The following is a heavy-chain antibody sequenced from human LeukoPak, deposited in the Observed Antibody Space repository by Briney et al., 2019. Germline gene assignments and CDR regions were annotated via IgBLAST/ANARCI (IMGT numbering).Heavy chain of an antibody. CDR1: GFTFSSYE. Sequence: GGSLRLSCAASGFTFSSYEMNWVRQAPGKGLEWVSYISSSGSTIYYADSVKGRFTISRDNAKNSLYLQMNSLRAEDTAVYYCAREASGSYSRWGQGTLVTVSS. D-gene: IGHD1-26*01. CDR2: ISSSGSTI. V-gene: IGHV3-48*03. CDR3: AREASGSYSR. J-gene: IGHJ4*02.